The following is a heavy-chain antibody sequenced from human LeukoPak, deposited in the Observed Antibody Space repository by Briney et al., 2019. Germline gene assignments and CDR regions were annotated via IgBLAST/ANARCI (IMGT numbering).Heavy chain of an antibody. D-gene: IGHD6-6*01. CDR1: GYTFTGYY. CDR3: ARDHSSSSWMEAFEI. Sequence: ASVKVSCKASGYTFTGYYMHWVRQAPGQGLEWMGWINPNSGGTNYAQKFQGRVTMTRDTFISTAYMELSRLRSDDTAVYYCARDHSSSSWMEAFEIWGPGTKVTVSS. V-gene: IGHV1-2*02. CDR2: INPNSGGT. J-gene: IGHJ3*02.